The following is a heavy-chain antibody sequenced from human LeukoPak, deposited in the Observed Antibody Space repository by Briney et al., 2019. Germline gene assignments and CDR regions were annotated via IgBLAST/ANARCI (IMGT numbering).Heavy chain of an antibody. Sequence: PGGSLRLSCEVSGFTVSGNYMSWVRQAPGKGLEWTSVIYSGGDTHYADSVKGRFTISRDNSKNTVYLQMNSLRAEDTAVYYCAREELYCSNGICYRTFDYWGQGVLVAVSS. V-gene: IGHV3-53*01. CDR2: IYSGGDT. CDR1: GFTVSGNY. J-gene: IGHJ4*02. CDR3: AREELYCSNGICYRTFDY. D-gene: IGHD2-8*01.